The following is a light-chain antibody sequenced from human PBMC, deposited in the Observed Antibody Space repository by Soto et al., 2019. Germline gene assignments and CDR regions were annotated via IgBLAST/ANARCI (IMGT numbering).Light chain of an antibody. Sequence: QSALTQPASVSGSHGQSITISCTGTSSDVGSYNLVSWYQQHPGKAPKLMIYEGSQRPSGVSNRFSGSKSGNTASLTISGLQAEDEADYYCCSYAGSSTVVFGGGTKLTVL. CDR1: SSDVGSYNL. J-gene: IGLJ2*01. CDR3: CSYAGSSTVV. V-gene: IGLV2-23*01. CDR2: EGS.